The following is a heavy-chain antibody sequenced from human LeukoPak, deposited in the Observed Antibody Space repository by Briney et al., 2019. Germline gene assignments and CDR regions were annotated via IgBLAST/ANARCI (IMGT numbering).Heavy chain of an antibody. CDR3: ARDYRRAWYSSSYSADVFFDY. CDR1: GYTFTSYG. V-gene: IGHV1-18*01. Sequence: PRASVKVSCKASGYTFTSYGISWVRQAPGQGLEWMGWISAYNGNTNYAQKLQGRVTMTTDTSTSTAYMELRSLRSDDTAVYYCARDYRRAWYSSSYSADVFFDYWGQGTLVTVSS. D-gene: IGHD6-6*01. CDR2: ISAYNGNT. J-gene: IGHJ4*02.